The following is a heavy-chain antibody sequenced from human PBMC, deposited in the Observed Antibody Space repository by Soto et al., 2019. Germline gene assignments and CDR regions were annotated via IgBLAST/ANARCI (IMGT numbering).Heavy chain of an antibody. Sequence: PSETLSLTCAAYGWSFSGYYWSWIRQPPGKGLEWIGEINHSGSTNYNPSLESRGTISIDPSKNQFSLKLSSVTAADTAVYYCARGSRITMIVVVIQDAFDIWGQGTMGTVAS. J-gene: IGHJ3*02. V-gene: IGHV4-34*01. D-gene: IGHD3-22*01. CDR2: INHSGST. CDR1: GWSFSGYY. CDR3: ARGSRITMIVVVIQDAFDI.